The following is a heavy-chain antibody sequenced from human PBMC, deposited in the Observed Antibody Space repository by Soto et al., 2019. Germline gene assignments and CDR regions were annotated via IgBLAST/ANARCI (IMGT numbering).Heavy chain of an antibody. CDR1: GYTFTGYY. J-gene: IGHJ5*02. CDR2: INPNSGGT. D-gene: IGHD1-26*01. CDR3: AREGGGGSPNWFDP. Sequence: ASVKVSCKASGYTFTGYYMHWVRQAPGQGLEWMGWINPNSGGTNYAQKFQGRVTMTRDTSISTAYMELSRLRSDDTAVYYCAREGGGGSPNWFDPWGQGTLVTVSS. V-gene: IGHV1-2*02.